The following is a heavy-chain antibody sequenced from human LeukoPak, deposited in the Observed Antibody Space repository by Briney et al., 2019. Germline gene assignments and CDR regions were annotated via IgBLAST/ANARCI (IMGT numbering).Heavy chain of an antibody. CDR1: GGSVTRGAYS. V-gene: IGHV4-61*02. CDR3: ARHGGLVRGFSDAFDI. J-gene: IGHJ3*02. Sequence: PSETLSLTCTVSGGSVTRGAYSWTWIRQPVGKELEWIGRIYTSGDTKYNPSLKSRVTISVGASNNQFSLKLTSVTAADTAVYYCARHGGLVRGFSDAFDIWGQGTTVTVSS. D-gene: IGHD3-10*01. CDR2: IYTSGDT.